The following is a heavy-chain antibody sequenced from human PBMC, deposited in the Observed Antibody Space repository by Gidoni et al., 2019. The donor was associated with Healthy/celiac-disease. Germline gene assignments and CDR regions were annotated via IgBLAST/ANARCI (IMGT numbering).Heavy chain of an antibody. CDR3: ARAPIVVVPADY. J-gene: IGHJ4*02. CDR2: ISSTGGST. D-gene: IGHD2-2*01. Sequence: EVQLVEAGGGLVQPGGSLRLSCAASGFTFSSYAMHWVRQVPGKGLEYVSAISSTGGSTYYANSVKGRFTISRDNSKNTLYLQMGSLRAEDMAVYYCARAPIVVVPADYWGQGTLVTVSS. V-gene: IGHV3-64*01. CDR1: GFTFSSYA.